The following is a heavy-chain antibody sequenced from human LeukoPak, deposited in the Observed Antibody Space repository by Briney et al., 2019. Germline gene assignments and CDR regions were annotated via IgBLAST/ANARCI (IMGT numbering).Heavy chain of an antibody. D-gene: IGHD2-8*01. CDR1: GGSITTTNW. CDR2: IHLNGRT. CDR3: SRENGAFSPFGY. J-gene: IGHJ4*02. Sequence: SETLSLTCSVSGGSITTTNWWSWLRQPPGQGLELIGEIHLNGRTHYNPSLNSRVTLALDTSKNQLSLSLTSVTAADTAVYYCSRENGAFSPFGYWGQGTLVIVPS. V-gene: IGHV4-4*02.